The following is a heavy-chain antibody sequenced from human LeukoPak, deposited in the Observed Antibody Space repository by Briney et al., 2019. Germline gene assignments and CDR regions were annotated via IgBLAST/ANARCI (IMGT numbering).Heavy chain of an antibody. CDR2: IRYDGSNK. CDR3: AKESTHYGGGYFDY. V-gene: IGHV3-30*02. Sequence: GGSLRLSCAASGFTFSSYGMHWVRQAPGKGLEWVAFIRYDGSNKYYADSVKGQFTISRDNSKNTLYLQMNSLRAEDTAVYYCAKESTHYGGGYFDYWGQGTLVTVSS. J-gene: IGHJ4*02. D-gene: IGHD4-17*01. CDR1: GFTFSSYG.